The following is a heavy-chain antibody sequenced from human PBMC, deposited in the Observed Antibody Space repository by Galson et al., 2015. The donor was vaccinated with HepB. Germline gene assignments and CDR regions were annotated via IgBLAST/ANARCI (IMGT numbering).Heavy chain of an antibody. J-gene: IGHJ6*02. CDR3: ARAILSLRRAVAAPVYGMDV. CDR1: GFTVSSNY. V-gene: IGHV3-66*01. CDR2: IYSSGST. Sequence: SLRLSCAASGFTVSSNYMSWVRQAPGKGLEWVSVIYSSGSTYYADSVKGSFTIYSDKSKNTPYLQMNSLRAEDTAAYYWARAILSLRRAVAAPVYGMDVWGQGTTVTVSS. D-gene: IGHD6-19*01.